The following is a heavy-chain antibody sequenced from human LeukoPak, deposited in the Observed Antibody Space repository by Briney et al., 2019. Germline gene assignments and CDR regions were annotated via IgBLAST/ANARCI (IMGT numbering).Heavy chain of an antibody. J-gene: IGHJ3*02. CDR3: ARDCSGGSCYGAFDI. CDR2: INHSGST. V-gene: IGHV4-34*01. Sequence: SETLSLTCAVYGGSFSDYYWTWIRQPPGKGLEWIGEINHSGSTNYNPSLKSRVTISVDTSKKQFFLRLSSVTAADTAVYYCARDCSGGSCYGAFDIWGQGTMVTVSS. CDR1: GGSFSDYY. D-gene: IGHD2-15*01.